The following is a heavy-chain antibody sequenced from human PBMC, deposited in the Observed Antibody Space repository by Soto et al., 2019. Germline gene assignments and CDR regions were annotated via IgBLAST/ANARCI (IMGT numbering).Heavy chain of an antibody. J-gene: IGHJ4*02. CDR3: APNPRPRTYYYDSSGREPFDY. CDR1: GFTFSDYY. V-gene: IGHV3-11*01. CDR2: ISSSGSTI. Sequence: GGSLRLSCAASGFTFSDYYMSWIRQAPGKGLEWVSYISSSGSTIYYADSVKGRFTISRDNAKNPLYLQMNSLRAEDTAVYYCAPNPRPRTYYYDSSGREPFDYWGQGTLVTVSS. D-gene: IGHD3-22*01.